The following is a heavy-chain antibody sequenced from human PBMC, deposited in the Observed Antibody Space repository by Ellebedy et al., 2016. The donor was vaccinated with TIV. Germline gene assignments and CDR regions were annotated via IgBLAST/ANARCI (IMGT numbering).Heavy chain of an antibody. CDR2: ISSSSSTI. CDR1: GFTFSSYS. D-gene: IGHD2-2*02. V-gene: IGHV3-48*01. J-gene: IGHJ4*02. Sequence: GESLKISXAASGFTFSSYSMNWVRQAPGKGLEWVSYISSSSSTIYYADSVKGRFTISRDNSKNTLYLQMNSLRAEDTAVYYCAREYCSSTSCYISDYWGQGTLVTVSS. CDR3: AREYCSSTSCYISDY.